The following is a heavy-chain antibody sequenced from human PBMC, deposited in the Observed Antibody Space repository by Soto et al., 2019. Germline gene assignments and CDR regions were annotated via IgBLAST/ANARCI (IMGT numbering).Heavy chain of an antibody. CDR1: GFTFTNAW. V-gene: IGHV3-15*07. CDR2: IRSKTDGGTP. Sequence: EVQLVESGGGLVKPGESLRLSCAASGFTFTNAWMNWVRQAPGKGLEWVGRIRSKTDGGTPDYAAPVKGRFTISRDDSKNSLYVQMNCLKTEDTAIYYCTTEKGYWWQGTLGTASS. J-gene: IGHJ4*02. CDR3: TTEKGY.